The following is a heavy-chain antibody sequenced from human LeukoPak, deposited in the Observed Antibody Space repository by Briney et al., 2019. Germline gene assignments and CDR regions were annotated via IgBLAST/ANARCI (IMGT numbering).Heavy chain of an antibody. V-gene: IGHV3-30*18. CDR3: AKDSFWQQLVRPDY. J-gene: IGHJ4*02. CDR2: ISYDGSNK. CDR1: GFTFSSYG. D-gene: IGHD6-13*01. Sequence: GGSLRLSCAASGFTFSSYGMHWVRQAPGKGLEWVAVISYDGSNKYYADSVKGRFTISRDNSKNTLYLQMNSLRAEDTAVYYCAKDSFWQQLVRPDYWGQGTLVTVSS.